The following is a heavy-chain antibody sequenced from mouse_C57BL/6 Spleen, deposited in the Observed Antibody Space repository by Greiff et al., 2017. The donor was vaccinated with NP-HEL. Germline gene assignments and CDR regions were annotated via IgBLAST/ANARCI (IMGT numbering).Heavy chain of an antibody. D-gene: IGHD1-1*01. CDR2: ISSGSSTI. CDR1: GFTFSDYG. Sequence: EVQGVESGGGLVKPGGSLKLSCAASGFTFSDYGMHWVRQAPEKGLEWVAYISSGSSTIYYADTVKGRFTISRDNAKNTLFLQMASLRSEDTAMYYWARRGTTVVAKGFAYWGQGTLVTVSA. V-gene: IGHV5-17*01. J-gene: IGHJ3*01. CDR3: ARRGTTVVAKGFAY.